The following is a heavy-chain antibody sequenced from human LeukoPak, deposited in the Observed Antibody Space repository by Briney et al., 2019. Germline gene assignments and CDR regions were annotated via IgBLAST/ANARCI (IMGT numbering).Heavy chain of an antibody. CDR3: ARDRYCSSTSCYGGNWFDP. CDR1: GGTFSSYA. CDR2: IIPIFGTA. J-gene: IGHJ5*02. Sequence: SVKVSCKASGGTFSSYAISWVRQAPGQGLEWMGGIIPIFGTANYAQKFQGRVTLTADESTSTAYMELSSLRSEDTAVYYCARDRYCSSTSCYGGNWFDPWGQGTLVTVSS. V-gene: IGHV1-69*13. D-gene: IGHD2-2*01.